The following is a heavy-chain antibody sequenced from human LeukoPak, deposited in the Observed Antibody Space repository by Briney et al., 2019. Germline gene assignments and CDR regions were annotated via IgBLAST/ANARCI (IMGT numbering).Heavy chain of an antibody. J-gene: IGHJ4*02. CDR3: ARDHHCTNGVCPADY. V-gene: IGHV3-21*01. CDR1: GFTFSSYS. Sequence: KPGGSLRLSCAASGFTFSSYSMNWVRQAPGKGLEWVSSISSSSSYIYYADSVKGRFTISRDNAKNSLYLQMNSLRAEDTAVYYCARDHHCTNGVCPADYRGKGTLVTVSS. D-gene: IGHD2-8*01. CDR2: ISSSSSYI.